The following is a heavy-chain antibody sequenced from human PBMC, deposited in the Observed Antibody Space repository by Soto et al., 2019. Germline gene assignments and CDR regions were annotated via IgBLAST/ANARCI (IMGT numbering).Heavy chain of an antibody. J-gene: IGHJ4*02. D-gene: IGHD3-22*01. V-gene: IGHV3-74*01. Sequence: EVQLVESGGGLVQPGGSLRLSCAASGFTFSSYWMHWVRQAPGKGLVWVSRINGDGSTTSYSESVRGSFTISRDNAKDTLLLQMNGLTDEDTAVYYCARVGHDNTGYYDYWGQGTLVSVSS. CDR2: INGDGSTT. CDR3: ARVGHDNTGYYDY. CDR1: GFTFSSYW.